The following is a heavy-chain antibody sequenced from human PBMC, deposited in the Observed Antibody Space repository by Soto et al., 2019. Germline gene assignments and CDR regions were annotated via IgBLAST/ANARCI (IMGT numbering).Heavy chain of an antibody. CDR2: IYHGGST. J-gene: IGHJ6*02. CDR3: ARLSFSYGVDV. CDR1: GGSISSANG. V-gene: IGHV4-4*02. Sequence: SETLSLTCAVSGGSISSANGWTWVRQPPGKGLEWIGEIYHGGSTSYNPSLKSRVTLSLDKFKNHFSLNLTSVTAADTAVYYCARLSFSYGVDVWGQGTTVTVSS.